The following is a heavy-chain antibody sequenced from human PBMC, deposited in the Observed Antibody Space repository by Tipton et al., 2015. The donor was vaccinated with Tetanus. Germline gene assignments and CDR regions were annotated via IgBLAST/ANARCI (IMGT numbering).Heavy chain of an antibody. D-gene: IGHD3-10*01. CDR2: IYYTGST. J-gene: IGHJ6*02. V-gene: IGHV4-59*01. CDR1: GGSMNSYY. CDR3: ARDRGVRGGYYYYHGMDV. Sequence: GLVKPSETLSLICTVSGGSMNSYYWSWIRQPPGKGLEWIGYIYYTGSTNYNPSLKSGVTISLDTSKNQFSLKLTSVSAADTAVYYCARDRGVRGGYYYYHGMDVWGQGTTVTVSS.